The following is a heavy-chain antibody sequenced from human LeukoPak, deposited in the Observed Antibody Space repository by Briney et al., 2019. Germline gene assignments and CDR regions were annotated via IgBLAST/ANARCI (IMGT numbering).Heavy chain of an antibody. Sequence: SETLSLTCTVSGGSKSSYYWSWIRQPPGEGLEWIGYINYSGSTTYNPSLRSRVTMSVDTSKNQFSLKLTSVTAADTAVYHCARGANYGDYGLDAFDVWGQGTMVTVSS. D-gene: IGHD4-17*01. V-gene: IGHV4-59*01. CDR2: INYSGST. CDR1: GGSKSSYY. CDR3: ARGANYGDYGLDAFDV. J-gene: IGHJ3*01.